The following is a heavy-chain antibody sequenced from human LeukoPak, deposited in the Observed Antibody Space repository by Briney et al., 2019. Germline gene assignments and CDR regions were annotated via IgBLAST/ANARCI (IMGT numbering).Heavy chain of an antibody. J-gene: IGHJ4*02. Sequence: GGSLRLSCAASGFTLSNFWMSWVRQPPGKGLEWVANIRQDGNEKYYVDSVKGRFTISRDNAKNSLYLQMNSLRAEDTAVYYCTRDRRSLALSPRQFDYWGQGTLVTVSS. CDR2: IRQDGNEK. D-gene: IGHD3-10*01. V-gene: IGHV3-7*05. CDR3: TRDRRSLALSPRQFDY. CDR1: GFTLSNFW.